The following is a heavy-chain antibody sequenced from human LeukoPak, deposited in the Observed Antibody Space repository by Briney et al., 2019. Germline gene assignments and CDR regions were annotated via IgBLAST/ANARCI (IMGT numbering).Heavy chain of an antibody. J-gene: IGHJ4*02. Sequence: PSETLSLTCTLSGGSISSYYWSWIRQPPGKGLEWIGYIYYSGSTNYNPSLKSRVIISVDTSKNQFSLKLSSVTAADTAVYYCARSPGDYDSSGYLYYFDYWGQGTLVTVSS. V-gene: IGHV4-59*08. CDR3: ARSPGDYDSSGYLYYFDY. CDR2: IYYSGST. CDR1: GGSISSYY. D-gene: IGHD3-22*01.